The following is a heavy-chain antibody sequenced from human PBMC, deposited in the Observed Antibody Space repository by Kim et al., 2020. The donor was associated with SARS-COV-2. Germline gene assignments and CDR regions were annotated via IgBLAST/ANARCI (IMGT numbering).Heavy chain of an antibody. CDR2: IWYDGSNN. D-gene: IGHD3-10*01. Sequence: GGSLRLSCAASGFTFSSYGMHWVRQAPGKGLEWVAVIWYDGSNNYYADSVKGRFTISRDNSKNTLYLQMNSLRAEDTAVYYCARDDEDIWFGETSFDYWGQGTLVTVSS. V-gene: IGHV3-33*01. CDR3: ARDDEDIWFGETSFDY. J-gene: IGHJ4*02. CDR1: GFTFSSYG.